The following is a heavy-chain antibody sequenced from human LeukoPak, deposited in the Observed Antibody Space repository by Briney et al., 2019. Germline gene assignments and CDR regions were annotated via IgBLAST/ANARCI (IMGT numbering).Heavy chain of an antibody. CDR2: IKQDGSEK. J-gene: IGHJ4*02. D-gene: IGHD6-19*01. Sequence: PGGSLRLSCAASGLTFSSFWMSWVRQAPGRGLEWVANIKQDGSEKNYVDSVKGRFTISRDNANNSLYLQMNSLRVEDTAVYYCARAGSSGWFLWGQGTLVTVSS. CDR3: ARAGSSGWFL. V-gene: IGHV3-7*05. CDR1: GLTFSSFW.